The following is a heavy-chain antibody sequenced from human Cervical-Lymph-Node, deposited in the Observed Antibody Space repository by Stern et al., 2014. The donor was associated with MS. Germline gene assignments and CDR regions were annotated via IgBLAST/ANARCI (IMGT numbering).Heavy chain of an antibody. CDR1: GGSISSSNW. V-gene: IGHV4-4*02. J-gene: IGHJ2*01. CDR2: IYHSGST. Sequence: VQLVESGPGLVKPSGTLSLTCAVSGGSISSSNWWGWVSQPPGKGLEGIGAIYHSGSTNYTPSLKRRATISVDKSKNQFSLKLSSVTAADTAVYYCARRVAGFYWYFDLWGRGTLVTVSS. D-gene: IGHD6-19*01. CDR3: ARRVAGFYWYFDL.